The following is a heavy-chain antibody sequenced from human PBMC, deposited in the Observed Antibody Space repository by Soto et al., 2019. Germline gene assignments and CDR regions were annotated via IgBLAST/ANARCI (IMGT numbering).Heavy chain of an antibody. CDR1: GFTFSNLS. V-gene: IGHV3-23*01. CDR3: AKGSAASTYYYGMDV. J-gene: IGHJ6*02. D-gene: IGHD2-2*01. CDR2: ISGSSGST. Sequence: TGGSLRLSCAASGFTFSNLSMNWVRQAPGKGLEWVSAISGSSGSTYYADSVKGRFTISRDNSKNTLYLQMNSLRAEDTAVYYCAKGSAASTYYYGMDVWGQGTTVTVSS.